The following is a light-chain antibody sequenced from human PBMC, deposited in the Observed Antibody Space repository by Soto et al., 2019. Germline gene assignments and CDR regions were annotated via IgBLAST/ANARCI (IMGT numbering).Light chain of an antibody. Sequence: QSVLTQPASVSGSPGQSITISCTGTSSDVGGYNYVSWYQQHPGKAPKLMIYDVSKRPSGVSNRFSGSKSGNTASLTISGLQDEDEADYYCSSSTSSITGVFGGGTNLTVL. J-gene: IGLJ2*01. CDR3: SSSTSSITGV. CDR1: SSDVGGYNY. CDR2: DVS. V-gene: IGLV2-14*01.